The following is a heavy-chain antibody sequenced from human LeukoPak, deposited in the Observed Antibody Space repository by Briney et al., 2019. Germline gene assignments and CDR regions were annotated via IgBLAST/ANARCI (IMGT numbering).Heavy chain of an antibody. CDR1: GFTVSSNY. Sequence: GGSLRLSCAASGFTVSSNYMSWVRQPAGKGLEWVSVLYSGGATFYADSVKGGFTISRETSKNTLYLQMNDLRADDTAVYYCTKLKGWYGEGFFDYWGQGTLVTVSS. V-gene: IGHV3-53*01. CDR2: LYSGGAT. D-gene: IGHD6-19*01. J-gene: IGHJ4*02. CDR3: TKLKGWYGEGFFDY.